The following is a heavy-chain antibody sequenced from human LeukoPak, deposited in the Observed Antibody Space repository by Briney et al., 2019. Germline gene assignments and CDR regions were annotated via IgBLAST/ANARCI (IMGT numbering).Heavy chain of an antibody. V-gene: IGHV3-21*01. J-gene: IGHJ4*02. CDR1: GFTFSSYS. CDR3: ARSHYYDSSGYYQLLAFFDY. Sequence: PGGSLRLSCAASGFTFSSYSMNWVRQAPGKGLEWASSISSSSSYIYYADSVKGRFTISRDNAKNSLYLQMNSLRAEDTAVYYCARSHYYDSSGYYQLLAFFDYWGQGTLVTVSS. CDR2: ISSSSSYI. D-gene: IGHD3-22*01.